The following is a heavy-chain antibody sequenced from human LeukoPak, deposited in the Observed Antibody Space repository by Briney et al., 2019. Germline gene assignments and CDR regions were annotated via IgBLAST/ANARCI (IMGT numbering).Heavy chain of an antibody. J-gene: IGHJ4*02. CDR3: TTDHVGATVEFDS. CDR1: GFTFSSYG. D-gene: IGHD1-26*01. CDR2: ISGSGGST. Sequence: GGTLRLSCAASGFTFSSYGMSWVRQAPGKGLEWVSAISGSGGSTYYADSVKGRFTISRDNSKNTLYLQMNSLRAEDTAIYYCTTDHVGATVEFDSWGQGTPVTVSS. V-gene: IGHV3-23*01.